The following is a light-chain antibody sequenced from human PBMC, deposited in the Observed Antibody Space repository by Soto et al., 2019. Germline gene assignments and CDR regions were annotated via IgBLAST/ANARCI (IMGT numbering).Light chain of an antibody. CDR1: SSDVGGYNY. J-gene: IGLJ1*01. Sequence: QSALTQPASVSGSPGQSIAISCTGTSSDVGGYNYVSWYQQHPGKAPKLIIYDVSNRPSGVSNRFSGSKSGNAASLTISGPQAEDEADYYCSSSTSSSLYVFGTGTKLTVL. CDR3: SSSTSSSLYV. CDR2: DVS. V-gene: IGLV2-14*01.